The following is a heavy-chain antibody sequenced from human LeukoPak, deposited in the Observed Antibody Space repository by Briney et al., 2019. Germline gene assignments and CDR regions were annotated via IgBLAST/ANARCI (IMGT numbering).Heavy chain of an antibody. CDR2: ISYDGSNK. J-gene: IGHJ4*02. Sequence: GRSLRLSCAAFGFTFSSYGMHWVRQAPGKGLEWVAFISYDGSNKYYADSVKGRFTISRDNSKNTLYLQMNSLRAEDTAVYYCAKDGQLQGRPFDYWGQGTLVTVSS. CDR1: GFTFSSYG. D-gene: IGHD2-2*01. V-gene: IGHV3-30*18. CDR3: AKDGQLQGRPFDY.